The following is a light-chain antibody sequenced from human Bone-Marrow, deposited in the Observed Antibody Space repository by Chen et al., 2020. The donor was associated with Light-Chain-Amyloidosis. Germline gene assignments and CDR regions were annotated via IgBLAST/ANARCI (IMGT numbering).Light chain of an antibody. Sequence: YALTQPPSVSVPPGQTARITCSGDDLPTKYAYWYQQKPGQAPVLVIHRDTERPSGISERFSGSSSGTTATLTISGVQAEDEADYHCQSADSSGTYEVIFGGGTKLTVL. CDR2: RDT. CDR3: QSADSSGTYEVI. CDR1: DLPTKY. J-gene: IGLJ2*01. V-gene: IGLV3-25*03.